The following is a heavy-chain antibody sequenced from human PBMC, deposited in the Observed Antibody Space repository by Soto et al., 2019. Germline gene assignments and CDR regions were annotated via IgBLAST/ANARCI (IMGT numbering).Heavy chain of an antibody. D-gene: IGHD2-2*01. Sequence: GGSLRLSCAASGFTFSNAWMSWVRQAPGKGLEWVGRIKSKTDGGTTDYAAPVKGRFTISRDDSKNTLYLQMNSLKTEDTAVYYCTTDPIVVVPAAITDYWGQGTLVTVSS. V-gene: IGHV3-15*01. CDR1: GFTFSNAW. CDR2: IKSKTDGGTT. J-gene: IGHJ4*02. CDR3: TTDPIVVVPAAITDY.